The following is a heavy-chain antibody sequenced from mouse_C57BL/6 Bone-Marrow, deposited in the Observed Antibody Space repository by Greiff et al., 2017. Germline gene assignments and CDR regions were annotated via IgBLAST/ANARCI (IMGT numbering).Heavy chain of an antibody. CDR1: GYTFTGYR. D-gene: IGHD1-1*01. CDR3: ARDYYGSSYGY. V-gene: IGHV1-9*01. CDR2: LLPGSGST. J-gene: IGHJ2*01. Sequence: VQVLQSGAELMKPGASVKLSCKATGYTFTGYRIEWVKQRHGHGLEWIGDLLPGSGSTNYNEKFKGKATFTAETSSNTAYMQLSRLTAEDSAIYCCARDYYGSSYGYWGRGTAPTVTS.